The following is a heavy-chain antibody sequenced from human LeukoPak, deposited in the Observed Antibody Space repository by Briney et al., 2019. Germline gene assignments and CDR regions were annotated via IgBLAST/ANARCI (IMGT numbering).Heavy chain of an antibody. CDR2: IYYSGST. D-gene: IGHD6-25*01. J-gene: IGHJ4*02. CDR3: ARDRDSSEFDY. Sequence: PSETLSLTCTVSGGSISSGGYYWSWIRQHPGKGLEWIGYIYYSGSTYYNPSLKSRVTISVDTSKNQFSLKLSSVTAADTAVYYCARDRDSSEFDYWGQGTLVTVSS. V-gene: IGHV4-31*03. CDR1: GGSISSGGYY.